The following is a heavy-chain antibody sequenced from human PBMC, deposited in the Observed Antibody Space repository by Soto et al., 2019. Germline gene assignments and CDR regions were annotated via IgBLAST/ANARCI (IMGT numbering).Heavy chain of an antibody. CDR3: ARVIYKDGLDY. CDR1: GFTFSTYW. V-gene: IGHV3-74*01. D-gene: IGHD1-1*01. Sequence: EVQLVESGGGLVQPGGSLRLSCAASGFTFSTYWMHWVRQAPGKGLVWVSRINSDGRSTNYADSVKGRFTISRDNDKNTLYLQMNSLRAEDTAVYYCARVIYKDGLDYWGQGTLVTVSS. CDR2: INSDGRST. J-gene: IGHJ4*02.